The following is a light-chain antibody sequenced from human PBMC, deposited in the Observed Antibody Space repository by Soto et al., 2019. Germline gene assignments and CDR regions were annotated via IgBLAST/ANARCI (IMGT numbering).Light chain of an antibody. J-gene: IGLJ2*01. CDR3: SSYAGSNDVV. V-gene: IGLV2-8*01. Sequence: QSVLTQPPSASGSRGQSVTISCTGTSSDVGGYNYVSWYQQHPGRAPKLMIYEVNKRPSGVPDRFSASKSGYTDSLTVSGLQTEDEGDYYCSSYAGSNDVVFGGGTKLTVL. CDR2: EVN. CDR1: SSDVGGYNY.